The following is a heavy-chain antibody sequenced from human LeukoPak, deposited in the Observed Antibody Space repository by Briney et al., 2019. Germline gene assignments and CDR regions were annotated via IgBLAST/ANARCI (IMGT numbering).Heavy chain of an antibody. J-gene: IGHJ4*02. CDR1: GGSISSSSYY. Sequence: SETLSLTCTVSGGSISSSSYYWGWIRQPPGRGLGWIGSIYYSGSTYYNPSLKSRVTISVDTSKNQFSLKLSSVTAADTAVYYCARQRYSSSWFLDYWGQGTLVTVSS. CDR3: ARQRYSSSWFLDY. D-gene: IGHD6-13*01. V-gene: IGHV4-39*01. CDR2: IYYSGST.